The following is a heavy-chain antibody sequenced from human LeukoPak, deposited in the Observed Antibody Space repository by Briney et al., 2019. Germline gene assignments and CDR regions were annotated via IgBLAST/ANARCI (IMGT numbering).Heavy chain of an antibody. J-gene: IGHJ2*01. CDR2: IYHSGST. D-gene: IGHD3-22*01. V-gene: IGHV4-30-2*01. CDR1: GGSISSGDYS. Sequence: PSETLSLTCAVSGGSISSGDYSYSWIRQPPEKGLEWIGYIYHSGSTYCNPSLKSRVTISVDRSKKQFSLKLSSVTAADTAVYYCARSYDSGGGNWYFDLWGRGALVTVSS. CDR3: ARSYDSGGGNWYFDL.